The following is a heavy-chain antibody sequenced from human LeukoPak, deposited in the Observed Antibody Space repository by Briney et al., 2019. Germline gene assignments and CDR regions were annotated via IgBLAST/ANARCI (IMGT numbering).Heavy chain of an antibody. D-gene: IGHD3-10*01. J-gene: IGHJ4*02. CDR2: ISGSGNKT. Sequence: PGGSLRLSCAASRFTFSHFAMSWVRQAPGKGLQWVSTISGSGNKTYDADSVKGRFTISRDNSKNTLYLQMTGLRAEDTAVYYCAKLKRVGIAPFDDWGQGILVTVSS. CDR3: AKLKRVGIAPFDD. CDR1: RFTFSHFA. V-gene: IGHV3-23*01.